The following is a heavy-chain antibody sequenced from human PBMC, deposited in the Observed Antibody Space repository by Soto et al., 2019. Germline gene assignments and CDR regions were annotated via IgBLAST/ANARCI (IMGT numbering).Heavy chain of an antibody. D-gene: IGHD6-19*01. CDR2: ISSSSSYI. V-gene: IGHV3-21*01. Sequence: GGSLRLSCAASGFTFSSYSMNWVRQAPGKGLEWVSSISSSSSYIYYADSVKGRFTISRDNAKNSLYLQMNSLRAEDTAVYYCARGQWLAYYFDYWGQGTLVTVSS. J-gene: IGHJ4*02. CDR1: GFTFSSYS. CDR3: ARGQWLAYYFDY.